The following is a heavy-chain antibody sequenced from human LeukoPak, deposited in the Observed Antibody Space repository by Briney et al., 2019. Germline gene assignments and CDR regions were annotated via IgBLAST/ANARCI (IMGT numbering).Heavy chain of an antibody. D-gene: IGHD5-18*01. CDR1: GYTFTGYY. CDR3: ARARGYSYGITPNYFDY. Sequence: ASVKVSCKASGYTFTGYYMHWVRQASGQGLEWTGWINPNSGGTNYAQKFQGWVTMTRDTSISTAYMELSRLRSDDTAVYYCARARGYSYGITPNYFDYWGQGTLVTVSS. J-gene: IGHJ4*02. V-gene: IGHV1-2*04. CDR2: INPNSGGT.